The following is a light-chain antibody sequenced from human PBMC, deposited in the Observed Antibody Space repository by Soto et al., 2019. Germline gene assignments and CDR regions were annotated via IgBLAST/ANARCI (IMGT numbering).Light chain of an antibody. CDR2: GAS. CDR3: QRYGGSPPFT. J-gene: IGKJ2*01. CDR1: QRVSNSY. V-gene: IGKV3-20*01. Sequence: EIVLTQSPGTLSLSPGETATLSCRASQRVSNSYLAWYQKKPGQAPRLLIYGASSRAAGIPDRFSGSGSGTDFSITISRLEPEDFAVYFCQRYGGSPPFTFGQGTKVEI.